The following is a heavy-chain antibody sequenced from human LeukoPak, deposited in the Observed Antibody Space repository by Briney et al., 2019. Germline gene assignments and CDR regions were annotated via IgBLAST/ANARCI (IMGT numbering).Heavy chain of an antibody. D-gene: IGHD6-13*01. V-gene: IGHV3-53*01. Sequence: PGGSLRLSCAVSGFTVSSNNMSWVRQAPGKGLEWVSVIYSGGNTYYTDSVKGRFTTSRDNSKNTLYLQMNSLRAEDTALYYCARVSFPYSSSWYSGFWFDPWSQGTLVTVSA. CDR3: ARVSFPYSSSWYSGFWFDP. CDR2: IYSGGNT. J-gene: IGHJ5*02. CDR1: GFTVSSNN.